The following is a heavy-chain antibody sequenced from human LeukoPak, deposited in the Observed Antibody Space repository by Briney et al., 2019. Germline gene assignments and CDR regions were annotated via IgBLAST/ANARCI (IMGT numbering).Heavy chain of an antibody. V-gene: IGHV1-8*03. J-gene: IGHJ3*02. CDR3: ARELRRDDI. CDR1: GYAFTSYD. D-gene: IGHD1-1*01. CDR2: MNPNSGNG. Sequence: ASVKVSCKASGYAFTSYDINWVRQATGQGLEWMGYMNPNSGNGGYAQKFQGRVTITTDTSISTAYMELSGLTSEDTAVYYCARELRRDDIWGQGTLVTVSS.